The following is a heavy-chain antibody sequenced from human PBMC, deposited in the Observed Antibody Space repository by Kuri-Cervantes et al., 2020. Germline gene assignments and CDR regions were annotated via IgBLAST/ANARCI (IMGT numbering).Heavy chain of an antibody. V-gene: IGHV3-23*01. J-gene: IGHJ4*02. CDR1: GFTFSSYS. Sequence: GESLKISCAASGFTFSSYSMSWVRQAPGKGLEWVSAISGGGGATFSADSVKGRFTISRDNSKSTVYLQMNSLKAEDTAVYYCARDRQQLANFDYWGQGTLVTVSS. D-gene: IGHD6-13*01. CDR3: ARDRQQLANFDY. CDR2: ISGGGGAT.